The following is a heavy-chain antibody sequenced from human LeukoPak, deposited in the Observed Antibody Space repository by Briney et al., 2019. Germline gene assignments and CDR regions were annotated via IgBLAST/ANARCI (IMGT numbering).Heavy chain of an antibody. CDR3: AKSYDISRFYPY. CDR1: GFTFSSSA. D-gene: IGHD3-22*01. CDR2: ISNNGGYT. Sequence: GGSLRLSCAASGFTFSSSAMSWVRQAPGKGLEWVSAISNNGGYTYYADSVKGRFTVSRDNSKNTLYLQMDGLTVEDTAVYYCAKSYDISRFYPYWGQGTLVTVSS. V-gene: IGHV3-23*01. J-gene: IGHJ4*02.